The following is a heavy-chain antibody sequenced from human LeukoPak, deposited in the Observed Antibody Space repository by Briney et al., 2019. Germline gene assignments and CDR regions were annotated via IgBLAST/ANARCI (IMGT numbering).Heavy chain of an antibody. Sequence: SVKVSCKASGGTFSSYAISWVRQAPGQGLEWMGGIIPIFGTANYAQKFQGRVTITTDESTSTAYMELSSLRSEDTAVYYCARGGYSSPPFDYWGRGTLVTVSS. CDR3: ARGGYSSPPFDY. J-gene: IGHJ4*02. CDR2: IIPIFGTA. CDR1: GGTFSSYA. V-gene: IGHV1-69*05. D-gene: IGHD6-13*01.